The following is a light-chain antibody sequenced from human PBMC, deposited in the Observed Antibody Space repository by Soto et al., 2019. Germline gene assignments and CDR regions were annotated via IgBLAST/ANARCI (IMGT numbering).Light chain of an antibody. CDR3: QHYNSYSEA. CDR2: KES. CDR1: QTISSW. Sequence: DLQMTQSPSTLSGSLGDRVTITCRASQTISSWLAWYQQKTGKAPKLLIYKESTLKSGVPSRLSGSGSGTEFNLTISSLQPDDFATYYCQHYNSYSEACGQGTKVDIK. V-gene: IGKV1-5*03. J-gene: IGKJ1*01.